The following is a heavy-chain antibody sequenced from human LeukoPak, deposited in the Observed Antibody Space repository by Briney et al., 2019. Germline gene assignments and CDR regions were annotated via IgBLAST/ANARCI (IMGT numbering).Heavy chain of an antibody. D-gene: IGHD2-8*01. J-gene: IGHJ3*02. CDR1: GFTFSTYG. V-gene: IGHV3-33*03. CDR3: AKERYCTIRTCQGFDM. CDR2: IWNDGSNQ. Sequence: PGGSLRLSCGTSGFTFSTYGMHWVRQAPGKGLEWVAIIWNDGSNQYYSDSVKGRFSISRDNSKNTLYLQMNSLRAEDTAMYYCAKERYCTIRTCQGFDMWGQGTMVSVSS.